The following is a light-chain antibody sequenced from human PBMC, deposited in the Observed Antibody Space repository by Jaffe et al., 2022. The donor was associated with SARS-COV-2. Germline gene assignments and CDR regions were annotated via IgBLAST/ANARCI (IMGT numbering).Light chain of an antibody. Sequence: DIVMTQSPDSLAVPLGERATINCKSSQSVLYSTDNKNYLTWYQQKPGQPPKLLIYWASTRESGVPDRFSGSGSGTDFTLTISSLQAEDVAVYYCQQYYRTPRTFGQGTKVEIK. J-gene: IGKJ1*01. CDR1: QSVLYSTDNKNY. CDR3: QQYYRTPRT. V-gene: IGKV4-1*01. CDR2: WAS.